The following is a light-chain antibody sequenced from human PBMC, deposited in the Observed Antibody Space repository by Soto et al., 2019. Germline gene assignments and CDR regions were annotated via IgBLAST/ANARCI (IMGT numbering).Light chain of an antibody. J-gene: IGLJ1*01. CDR3: SSYAGSSNV. CDR1: INDVGGYNY. V-gene: IGLV2-8*01. Sequence: QSVLTQPASVSGSPGQSITISCTGTINDVGGYNYVSWYQQHPGKAPKLMIYEVNKRPSGVPDRFSGSKSGNTASLTVSGLQAEDEADYYCSSYAGSSNVFGTGTKVTVL. CDR2: EVN.